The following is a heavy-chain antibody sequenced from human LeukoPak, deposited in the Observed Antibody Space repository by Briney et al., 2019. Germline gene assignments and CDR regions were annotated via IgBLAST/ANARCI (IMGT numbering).Heavy chain of an antibody. D-gene: IGHD4-17*01. CDR3: ASRLRSYGMDV. CDR1: GGSFSGYY. CDR2: INHSGST. J-gene: IGHJ6*02. V-gene: IGHV4-34*01. Sequence: SETLSLTCAVYGGSFSGYYWSWIRQPPGKGLEWIGEINHSGSTNYNPSLKSRVTISVDTTKNQFSLKLSSVTAADTAVYYCASRLRSYGMDVWGQGTTVTVSS.